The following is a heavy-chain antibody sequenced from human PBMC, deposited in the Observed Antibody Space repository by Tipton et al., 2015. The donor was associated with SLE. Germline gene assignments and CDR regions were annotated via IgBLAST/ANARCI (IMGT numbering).Heavy chain of an antibody. CDR1: GFTFANYA. Sequence: SLRLSCAASGFTFANYAMSWVRQVPGKGLEWVSAISGSGDRTYYADSVKGHFTISRDNSKNTLYLQMNSLRVEDTAVYYCAKDLNRVATSPFDYWGQGTLVTVSS. CDR3: AKDLNRVATSPFDY. CDR2: ISGSGDRT. D-gene: IGHD5-12*01. J-gene: IGHJ4*02. V-gene: IGHV3-23*01.